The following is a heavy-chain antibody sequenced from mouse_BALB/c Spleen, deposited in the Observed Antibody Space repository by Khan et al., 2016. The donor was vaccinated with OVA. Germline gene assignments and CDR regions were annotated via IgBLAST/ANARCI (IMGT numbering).Heavy chain of an antibody. V-gene: IGHV1-20*02. CDR2: INPHIGET. D-gene: IGHD1-1*01. CDR3: ERKNGSDFDY. CDR1: GYSFTGYF. Sequence: EVQLQESGPELVKPGASVKISCKASGYSFTGYFMNWVMQSHGKSLEWIGRINPHIGETFYNQKFKGKATLTVDESSSTVHMELRSLASEDSAVDYCERKNGSDFDYWGQGTTLTVSS. J-gene: IGHJ2*01.